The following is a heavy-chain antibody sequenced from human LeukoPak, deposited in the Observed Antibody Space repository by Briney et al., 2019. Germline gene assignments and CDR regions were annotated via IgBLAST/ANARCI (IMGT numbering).Heavy chain of an antibody. CDR1: GGSISSYY. J-gene: IGHJ4*02. Sequence: SETLSLTCTVSGGSISSYYWSWIRQPPGKGLEWIGSIYYSGSTYYNPSLKSRVTISVDTSKNQFSLKLSSVTAADTAVYYCARDSFMVRGVIPYYFDYWGQGTLVTVSS. D-gene: IGHD3-10*01. V-gene: IGHV4-59*12. CDR2: IYYSGST. CDR3: ARDSFMVRGVIPYYFDY.